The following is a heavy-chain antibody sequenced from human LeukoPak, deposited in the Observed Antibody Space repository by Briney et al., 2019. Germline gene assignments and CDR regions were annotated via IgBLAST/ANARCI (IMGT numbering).Heavy chain of an antibody. CDR3: VANSGSYQVFDY. J-gene: IGHJ4*02. Sequence: GGSLRLSCAASGFTFSSYTMNWVRQAPGKGLEWVSYITGSSSSIYYADSVKGRFTISRDNARNSLFLQMNSLRAEDTAVYYCVANSGSYQVFDYWGQGTLVTVSS. CDR2: ITGSSSSI. V-gene: IGHV3-48*04. CDR1: GFTFSSYT. D-gene: IGHD1-26*01.